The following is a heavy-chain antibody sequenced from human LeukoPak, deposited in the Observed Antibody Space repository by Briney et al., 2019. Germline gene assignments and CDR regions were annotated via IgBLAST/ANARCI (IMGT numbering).Heavy chain of an antibody. Sequence: GGSLRLSCTVSGFTVSSNSMSWVRQAPGKGLEWVSFIYTTGNTHNSDSVKGRFTISRDSSKNTLYLQMNSLRAEDTAVYYCAEDRDSSGWAFDAFDIWGQGTMVTVSS. D-gene: IGHD6-19*01. CDR3: AEDRDSSGWAFDAFDI. CDR2: IYTTGNT. V-gene: IGHV3-53*01. J-gene: IGHJ3*02. CDR1: GFTVSSNS.